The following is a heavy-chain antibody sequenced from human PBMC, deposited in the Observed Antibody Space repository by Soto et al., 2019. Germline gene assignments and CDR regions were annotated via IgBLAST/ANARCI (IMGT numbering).Heavy chain of an antibody. D-gene: IGHD3-10*01. CDR3: ERAGSSGQGYYGMDV. CDR1: GGSISSYY. CDR2: IYYSGST. V-gene: IGHV4-59*01. Sequence: PSETLSLTCTVSGGSISSYYWSWIRQPPGKGLEWIGYIYYSGSTNYNPSLKSRVTISVDTSKNQFSLKLSSVTAADTAVYYCERAGSSGQGYYGMDVWGQGTTVTVSS. J-gene: IGHJ6*02.